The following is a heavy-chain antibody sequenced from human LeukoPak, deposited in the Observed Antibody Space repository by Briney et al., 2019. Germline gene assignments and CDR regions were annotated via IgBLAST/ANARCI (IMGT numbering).Heavy chain of an antibody. D-gene: IGHD4-17*01. V-gene: IGHV3-21*01. J-gene: IGHJ3*02. CDR1: GFTFSSYS. CDR2: ISSTSSYI. CDR3: ARDFDYGDSLDAFDI. Sequence: GGSLRLSCAACGFTFSSYSMNWVRQAPGKGLEWVSSISSTSSYIYYADSVKGRFTISRDNAKNSLYLQMNSLRAEDTAVYYCARDFDYGDSLDAFDIWGQGTMVTVSS.